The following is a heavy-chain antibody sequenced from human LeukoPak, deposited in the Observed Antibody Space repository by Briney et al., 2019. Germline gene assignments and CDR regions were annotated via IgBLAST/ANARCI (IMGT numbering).Heavy chain of an antibody. V-gene: IGHV3-33*01. CDR2: IWYDGSNK. Sequence: GGSLRLSCAASGFTFSSYGMHWVRQAPGKGLEWVAVIWYDGSNKYYADSVKGRFTISGDNSKNTPYLQMNSLRAEDTAVYYCARAPTNYYDSSGQTTWGQGTLVTVSS. CDR1: GFTFSSYG. J-gene: IGHJ5*02. D-gene: IGHD3-22*01. CDR3: ARAPTNYYDSSGQTT.